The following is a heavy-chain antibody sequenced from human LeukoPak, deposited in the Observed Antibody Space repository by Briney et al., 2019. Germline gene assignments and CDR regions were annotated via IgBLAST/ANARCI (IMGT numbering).Heavy chain of an antibody. CDR1: GFTFSSYW. CDR2: IKQDGSEK. Sequence: GGSLRLSCAASGFTFSSYWMSWVRQAPGKGLEWVANIKQDGSEKYYVDSVKGRFTISRDNAKNSLYLQMNSLRAEDTAVYYCARGHRQSSGYSDFDYWGQGTLVTVSS. J-gene: IGHJ4*02. D-gene: IGHD3-22*01. CDR3: ARGHRQSSGYSDFDY. V-gene: IGHV3-7*01.